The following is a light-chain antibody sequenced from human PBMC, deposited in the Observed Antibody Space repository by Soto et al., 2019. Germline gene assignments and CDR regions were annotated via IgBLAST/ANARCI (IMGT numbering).Light chain of an antibody. CDR1: QSVRDSH. V-gene: IGKV3-20*01. CDR3: EQYGNQQWT. J-gene: IGKJ1*01. Sequence: EIVLTQSPGTLSSSPGGRVTLSCRASQSVRDSHLAWFQQKPGQTPRLLIYDASRRATGIPDRFSGSGSGKEFTLTISRLEHEDVAVYCCEQYGNQQWTLRQGTKVEIK. CDR2: DAS.